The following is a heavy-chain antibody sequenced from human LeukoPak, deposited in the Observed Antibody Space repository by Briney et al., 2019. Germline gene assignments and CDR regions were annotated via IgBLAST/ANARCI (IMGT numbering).Heavy chain of an antibody. CDR2: ISGRDGST. V-gene: IGHV3-23*01. J-gene: IGHJ6*03. Sequence: GGSLRLSCAASGFTFSSFAMSWVRQAPGKGLEWVSAISGRDGSTYYADSVKGRFTISRDNAKNSLYLQMNSLRPEDTAVYYCARDRIYSSSWPIKYYYYMDVWGKGTTVTVSS. CDR3: ARDRIYSSSWPIKYYYYMDV. D-gene: IGHD6-13*01. CDR1: GFTFSSFA.